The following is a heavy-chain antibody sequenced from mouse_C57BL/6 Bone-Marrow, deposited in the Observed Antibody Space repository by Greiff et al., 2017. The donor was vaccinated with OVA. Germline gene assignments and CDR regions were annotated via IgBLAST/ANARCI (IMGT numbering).Heavy chain of an antibody. CDR2: IYPYNGVS. Sequence: VQLQQSGPELVKPGASVKISCKASGYSFTGYMHWVKQSHGNILDWIGYIYPYNGVSSYNQKFKGKATLTVDKSSSTAYMELRSLTSEDSAVYYCAKWGPGAYWGQGTLVTVSA. D-gene: IGHD1-3*01. J-gene: IGHJ3*01. CDR1: GYSFTGY. V-gene: IGHV1-31*01. CDR3: AKWGPGAY.